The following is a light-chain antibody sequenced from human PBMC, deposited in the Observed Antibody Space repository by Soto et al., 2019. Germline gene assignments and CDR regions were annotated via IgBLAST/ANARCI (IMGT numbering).Light chain of an antibody. J-gene: IGKJ3*01. CDR3: QNCNWPPFT. Sequence: DIQMTQSPSSLSASVGDRVTISCRASQGISNYLAWYQQKPGKAPRLLIYAASSLQSGVSFRVTGSGAGTDFTLTISSLQPEDVATYYCQNCNWPPFTFGPGTKVDIK. CDR2: AAS. CDR1: QGISNY. V-gene: IGKV1-27*01.